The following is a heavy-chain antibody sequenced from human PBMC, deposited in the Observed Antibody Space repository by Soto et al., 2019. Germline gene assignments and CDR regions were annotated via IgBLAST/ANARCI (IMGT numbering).Heavy chain of an antibody. V-gene: IGHV4-4*07. CDR2: IFTTGST. D-gene: IGHD2-21*01. CDR3: ARSSVAGPEYLQH. J-gene: IGHJ1*01. CDR1: GGSISSDY. Sequence: QVQLQESGPGLVKPSETLSLTCTVSGGSISSDYWSWVRQPAGKGLEWIGPIFTTGSTKYNPALTSRVTMSVGTSKNPFSLKLRSVTAADTALYYCARSSVAGPEYLQHWGQGTLVTVSS.